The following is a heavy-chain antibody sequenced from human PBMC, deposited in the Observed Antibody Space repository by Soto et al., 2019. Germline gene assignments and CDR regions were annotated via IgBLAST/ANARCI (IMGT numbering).Heavy chain of an antibody. J-gene: IGHJ4*02. CDR1: GFTFSSYA. D-gene: IGHD3-10*01. CDR3: AKDRVRGSIKTYFDD. V-gene: IGHV3-23*01. CDR2: ISGSGGST. Sequence: EVQLLESGGGLVQPGGSLRLSCAASGFTFSSYAMSWVRQAPGKGLEWVSAISGSGGSTYYADSVKGRFTISRDNSKNTLNLQMNSLRAEDTAVYYCAKDRVRGSIKTYFDDWGQGTLVTVSS.